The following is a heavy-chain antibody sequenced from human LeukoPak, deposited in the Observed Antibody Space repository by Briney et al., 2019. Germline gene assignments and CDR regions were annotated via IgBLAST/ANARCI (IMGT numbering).Heavy chain of an antibody. CDR2: ITQSGSAT. Sequence: GGSLILSCAASGFTFGGYVVSWVRQAPGKGLEWVSAITQSGSATYYADSVRGRFTISRDNSKNTLYLQMNSLRAEDTAVYYCAKAGYGSANYYSRDRANWFDPWGQGTLVTVSS. V-gene: IGHV3-23*01. CDR1: GFTFGGYV. CDR3: AKAGYGSANYYSRDRANWFDP. D-gene: IGHD3-10*01. J-gene: IGHJ5*02.